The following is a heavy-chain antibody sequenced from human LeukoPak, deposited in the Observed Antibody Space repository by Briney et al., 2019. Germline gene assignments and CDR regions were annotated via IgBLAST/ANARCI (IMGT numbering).Heavy chain of an antibody. Sequence: SETLSLTCTVSGGXISSYYCSWIRQPPGKGLEWIGYIYYSGSTNYNPSLKSRVTISVDTSKNQFSLKLSSVTAADTAVYYCARDGQGSGSFRHYYYGMDVWGQGTTVTVSS. D-gene: IGHD3-10*01. J-gene: IGHJ6*02. V-gene: IGHV4-59*01. CDR3: ARDGQGSGSFRHYYYGMDV. CDR2: IYYSGST. CDR1: GGXISSYY.